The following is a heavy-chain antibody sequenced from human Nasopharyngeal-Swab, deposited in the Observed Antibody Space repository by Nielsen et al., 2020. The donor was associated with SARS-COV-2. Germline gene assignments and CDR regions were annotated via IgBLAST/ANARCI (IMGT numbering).Heavy chain of an antibody. CDR3: ASALVWFGEIWFDP. CDR2: ISYDGSNK. Sequence: GRSLRLSCAASGFTFSSYAMHWVRQAPGKGLEWVAVISYDGSNKYYADSVKGRFTISRDNSKNTLYLQMNSLRAEDTAVYYCASALVWFGEIWFDPWGQGTLVTVSS. V-gene: IGHV3-30-3*01. CDR1: GFTFSSYA. J-gene: IGHJ5*02. D-gene: IGHD3-10*01.